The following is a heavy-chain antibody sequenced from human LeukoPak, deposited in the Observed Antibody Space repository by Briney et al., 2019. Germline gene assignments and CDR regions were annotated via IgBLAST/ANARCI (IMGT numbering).Heavy chain of an antibody. CDR1: GVALSHYA. Sequence: PGRSLRPSCTASGVALSHYAMHWVRQAPGRGLEWVAVISFDGTNKYYGDSVEGRFSVSRDNSKNTLYLQMNSLRPDDTAMYYCATDYGIWEPIDSWGQGTLVTVSS. CDR3: ATDYGIWEPIDS. CDR2: ISFDGTNK. D-gene: IGHD3-9*01. V-gene: IGHV3-30*04. J-gene: IGHJ5*01.